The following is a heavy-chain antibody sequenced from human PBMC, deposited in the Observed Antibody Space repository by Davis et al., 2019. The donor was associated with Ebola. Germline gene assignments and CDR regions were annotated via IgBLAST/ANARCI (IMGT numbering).Heavy chain of an antibody. V-gene: IGHV3-23*01. CDR2: ISCSGGST. D-gene: IGHD3-3*01. CDR1: VITFSSYA. J-gene: IGHJ6*04. CDR3: AKSGLSFGVVKYHYGMDV. Sequence: GGSLRLSCTDSVITFSSYAMTWVRQAPGKGLEWVSAISCSGGSTYYADSVKCRFTISSDNSKKTLYLQMNSLRAEDTAVYYCAKSGLSFGVVKYHYGMDVWGKGTTVTVSS.